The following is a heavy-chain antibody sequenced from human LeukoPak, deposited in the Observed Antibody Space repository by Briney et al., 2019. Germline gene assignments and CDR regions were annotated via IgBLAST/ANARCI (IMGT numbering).Heavy chain of an antibody. CDR2: IYYSGST. V-gene: IGHV4-39*01. CDR3: ARGAITTIVVAHRYYFDY. CDR1: GGSISSSSYY. D-gene: IGHD3-22*01. J-gene: IGHJ4*02. Sequence: SETLSLTCTVSGGSISSSSYYWGWIRQPPGKGLEWIGSIYYSGSTYYNPSLKSRVTISVDTSKNQFSLKLSSVTAADTAVYYCARGAITTIVVAHRYYFDYWGQGTLVTVSS.